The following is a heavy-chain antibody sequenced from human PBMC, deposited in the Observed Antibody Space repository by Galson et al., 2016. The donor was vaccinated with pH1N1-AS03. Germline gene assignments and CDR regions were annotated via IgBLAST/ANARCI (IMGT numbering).Heavy chain of an antibody. CDR3: ARGVEDGYFFDY. CDR1: GFTFSNYW. V-gene: IGHV3-74*03. D-gene: IGHD5-24*01. Sequence: SLRLSCAASGFTFSNYWMHWVRQVPGKGLVWVSRIHSDGSSTTYADSVKGRFTISRDNAKNTLYLQMNSLRAEDTAVYYCARGVEDGYFFDYWGQGTLVTVSS. J-gene: IGHJ4*02. CDR2: IHSDGSST.